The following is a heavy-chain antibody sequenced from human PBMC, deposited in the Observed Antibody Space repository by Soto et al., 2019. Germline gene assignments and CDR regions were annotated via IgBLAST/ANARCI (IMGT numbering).Heavy chain of an antibody. J-gene: IGHJ5*02. CDR3: ARGVRYCRGNGCPNFFAP. V-gene: IGHV2-5*02. D-gene: IGHD2-15*01. Sequence: QITLKESGPTLVKPTQTLTLTCTFSGFSLSTSGVGVGWIRQPPGKALEWLALIYWDDDKRYSPSLKTRLTITKDNSKKQVVATMTNMDPVDTATYYCARGVRYCRGNGCPNFFAPWGQGTLVTVSS. CDR2: IYWDDDK. CDR1: GFSLSTSGVG.